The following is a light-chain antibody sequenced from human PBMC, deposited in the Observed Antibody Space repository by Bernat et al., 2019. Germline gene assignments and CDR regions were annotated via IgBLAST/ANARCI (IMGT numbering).Light chain of an antibody. V-gene: IGKV2-28*01. J-gene: IGKJ2*01. CDR1: QSLLHSNGYNY. CDR2: LDS. Sequence: DIVMTQSPLSLPLTPGEPAAISCRSSQSLLHSNGYNYLNWYLQKPGQSPQLLIYLDSNRASGVPDRFSGSGSGTDFTLKISRVEAEDVGVYYCMQSLQNPSAFGKGTKLEIK. CDR3: MQSLQNPSA.